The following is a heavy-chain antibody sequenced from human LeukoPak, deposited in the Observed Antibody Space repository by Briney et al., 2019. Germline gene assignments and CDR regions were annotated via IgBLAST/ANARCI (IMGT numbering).Heavy chain of an antibody. D-gene: IGHD6-13*01. J-gene: IGHJ5*02. CDR3: ARANSHKRIAAAGTVDP. CDR1: GDSIRSYY. V-gene: IGHV4-59*01. Sequence: SETLSLTCTVSGDSIRSYYWSWIRQPPGKGLEWIVHIDDSGSANRHPSLRSRVTISVDTSRNQFSLKLGSVTAADTAVYFCARANSHKRIAAAGTVDPWGQGTLVTVSS. CDR2: IDDSGSA.